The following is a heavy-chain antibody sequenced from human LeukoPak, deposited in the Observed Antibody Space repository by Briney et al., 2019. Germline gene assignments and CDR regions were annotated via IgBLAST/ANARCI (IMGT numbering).Heavy chain of an antibody. CDR3: ARDRDGDGYFDY. J-gene: IGHJ4*02. CDR2: IYSGGST. D-gene: IGHD4-17*01. CDR1: GFTVSSNY. V-gene: IGHV3-53*01. Sequence: GGSLRLSCAASGFTVSSNYMSWVRQAPGKGLEWVSVIYSGGSTYYADSVKGRFTTSRHNSKNTLYLQMNSLRAEDTAVYYCARDRDGDGYFDYWGQGTLVTVSS.